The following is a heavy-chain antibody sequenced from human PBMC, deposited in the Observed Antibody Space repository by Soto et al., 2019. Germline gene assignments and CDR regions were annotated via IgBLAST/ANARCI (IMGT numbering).Heavy chain of an antibody. CDR3: ARSMTPGSRDPSDY. Sequence: GESLKISCKGSGYNFSNYWIGWVRQMPGKGLEWMGILYPGDSETRYSPSFQGQVTISADKSISTAYLQWRSLMASDSAMYYCARSMTPGSRDPSDYWGQGTLVTVSS. CDR2: LYPGDSET. J-gene: IGHJ4*02. V-gene: IGHV5-51*01. D-gene: IGHD2-2*01. CDR1: GYNFSNYW.